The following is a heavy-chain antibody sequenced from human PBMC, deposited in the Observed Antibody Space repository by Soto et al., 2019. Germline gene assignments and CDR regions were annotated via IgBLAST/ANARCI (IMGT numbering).Heavy chain of an antibody. D-gene: IGHD2-2*01. CDR2: ISAGGGNT. CDR3: AKHAEYQLVSWFDP. V-gene: IGHV3-23*01. J-gene: IGHJ5*02. Sequence: EVQLLESGGGLVQPGGSLRLSCAVSGFSFSTYAMSWVRQAPGKGLEWVSGISAGGGNTYYADSVRGRFTLSRDNSKDTLYLQITSLRAEDTAFYYCAKHAEYQLVSWFDPWGQGTLVTVSS. CDR1: GFSFSTYA.